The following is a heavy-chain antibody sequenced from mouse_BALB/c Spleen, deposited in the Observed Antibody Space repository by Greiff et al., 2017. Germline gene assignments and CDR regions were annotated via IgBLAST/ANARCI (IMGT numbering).Heavy chain of an antibody. D-gene: IGHD3-1*01. CDR2: ISYSGST. Sequence: EVKLQESGPGLVKPSQSLSLTCTVTGYSITSDYAWNWIRQFPGNKLEWMGYISYSGSTSYNPSLKSRISITRDTSKNQFFLQLNSVTTEDTATYYCARSSLRAWFAYWGQGTLVTVSA. V-gene: IGHV3-2*02. J-gene: IGHJ3*01. CDR1: GYSITSDYA. CDR3: ARSSLRAWFAY.